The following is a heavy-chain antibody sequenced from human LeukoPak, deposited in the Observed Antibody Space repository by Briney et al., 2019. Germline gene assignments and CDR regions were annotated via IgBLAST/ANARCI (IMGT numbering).Heavy chain of an antibody. Sequence: PGGSLRLSCAASGFTFSSYSMNWVRQAPGKGLEWVSSISSSSSHIYYADSVKGRFTISRDNAKNSLYLQMNSLRAEDTAVYYCARDLTYYDFWSGYYTGSTPNWFDPWGQGTLVTVSS. D-gene: IGHD3-3*01. CDR3: ARDLTYYDFWSGYYTGSTPNWFDP. CDR1: GFTFSSYS. J-gene: IGHJ5*02. CDR2: ISSSSSHI. V-gene: IGHV3-21*01.